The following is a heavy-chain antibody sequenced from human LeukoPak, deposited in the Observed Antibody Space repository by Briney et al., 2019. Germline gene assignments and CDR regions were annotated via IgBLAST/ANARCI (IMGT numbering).Heavy chain of an antibody. V-gene: IGHV1-8*01. CDR1: GYTFTSYD. D-gene: IGHD3-10*01. Sequence: VASVKVSCKASGYTFTSYDINWVRQDTGQGLEWMGWMNPNSGNTGYAQKFQGRVTMTTDTSTSTAYMELRSLRSDDTAVYYCARDGDYYGSGSYQDYWGQGTLVTVSS. CDR2: MNPNSGNT. J-gene: IGHJ4*02. CDR3: ARDGDYYGSGSYQDY.